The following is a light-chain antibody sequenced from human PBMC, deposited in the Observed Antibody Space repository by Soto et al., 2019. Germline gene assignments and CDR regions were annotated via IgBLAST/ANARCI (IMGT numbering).Light chain of an antibody. J-gene: IGLJ3*02. CDR3: QSFDSSLSGWL. Sequence: QSVLTQPTSWSVAPGQRVPISCTGTSANIGAGYDFHWYQQLPGTAPKLLISGDTNRPAGVPDRFSGSKSGTSASLAITGLRAEDEADFYCQSFDSSLSGWLFGGGTKLTV. V-gene: IGLV1-40*01. CDR1: SANIGAGYD. CDR2: GDT.